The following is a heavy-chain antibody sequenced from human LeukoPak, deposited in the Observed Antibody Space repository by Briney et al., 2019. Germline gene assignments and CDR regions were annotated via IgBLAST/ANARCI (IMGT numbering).Heavy chain of an antibody. Sequence: GASVKVSCKASGYTFTNYAMHWVRQAPGQRLEWMGWINAGNGNTKYSQKFQGRVTITRDTSASTAYMELSSLRSEDTAVYYCARGPHYYGSGSYYRPPAGGYYDMDVWGKGTTVTVSS. V-gene: IGHV1-3*01. J-gene: IGHJ6*04. D-gene: IGHD3-10*01. CDR2: INAGNGNT. CDR3: ARGPHYYGSGSYYRPPAGGYYDMDV. CDR1: GYTFTNYA.